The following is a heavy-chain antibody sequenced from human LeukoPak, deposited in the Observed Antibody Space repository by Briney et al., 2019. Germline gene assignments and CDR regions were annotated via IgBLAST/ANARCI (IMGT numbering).Heavy chain of an antibody. CDR2: IYSGGSI. V-gene: IGHV3-53*01. CDR3: ARGSRVTTRLDAFDI. J-gene: IGHJ3*02. Sequence: GGSLRLSCAASGFTVSSNHMSWVRQTPGKGLEWVSTIYSGGSIYYADSVKGRFTISRDNSKNTLYLQMNSLRVEDTAVYYCARGSRVTTRLDAFDIWGQGTMVTVPS. D-gene: IGHD4-17*01. CDR1: GFTVSSNH.